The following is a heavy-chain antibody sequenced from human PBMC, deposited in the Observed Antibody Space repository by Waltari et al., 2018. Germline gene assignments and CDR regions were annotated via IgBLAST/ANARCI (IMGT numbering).Heavy chain of an antibody. Sequence: EVQLLESGGGLVQPGGSLRLSCAASAFNFGTSSMSWVRQTPGKGLGWVSWINSDGGFNPYADSVKGRFTISRDNSRNTLFLQMNSLRAEDTAVYYCAKGAQTAWFDPWGQGTLVTVSS. CDR2: INSDGGFN. V-gene: IGHV3-23*01. CDR3: AKGAQTAWFDP. J-gene: IGHJ5*02. CDR1: AFNFGTSS.